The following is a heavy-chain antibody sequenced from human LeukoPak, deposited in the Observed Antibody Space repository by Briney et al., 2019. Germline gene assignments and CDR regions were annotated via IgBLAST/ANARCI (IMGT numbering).Heavy chain of an antibody. CDR3: ATHYSGSY. Sequence: ASVKVSCKVSGYTLTELSMHWVRQAPGKGLEWMGGFDPEDGETIYAQKFQGRVTMTEGTSTDTAYMGLSSLRSEDTAVYYCATHYSGSYWGQGTLVTVSS. J-gene: IGHJ4*02. CDR1: GYTLTELS. V-gene: IGHV1-24*01. CDR2: FDPEDGET. D-gene: IGHD1-26*01.